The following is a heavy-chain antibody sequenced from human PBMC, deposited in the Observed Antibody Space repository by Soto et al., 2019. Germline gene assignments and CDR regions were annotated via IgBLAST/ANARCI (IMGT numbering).Heavy chain of an antibody. CDR2: ISSSSSYI. Sequence: GGSLRLSCAASGFTFSSYSMNWVRQAPGKGLEWVSSISSSSSYIYYADSVKGRFTISRDNAKHSLYLPMNSLRAEDKAVYYCARRVGDNCIGYYHYGMDVWGQGTTVTVSS. CDR3: ARRVGDNCIGYYHYGMDV. J-gene: IGHJ6*02. CDR1: GFTFSSYS. V-gene: IGHV3-21*01. D-gene: IGHD1-1*01.